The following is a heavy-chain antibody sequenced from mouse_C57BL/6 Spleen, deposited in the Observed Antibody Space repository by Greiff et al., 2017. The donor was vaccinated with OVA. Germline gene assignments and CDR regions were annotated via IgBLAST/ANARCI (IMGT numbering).Heavy chain of an antibody. J-gene: IGHJ1*03. V-gene: IGHV14-2*01. CDR3: ARELSTVVVDWYFDV. Sequence: VQLQQSGAELVKQGASVKLSCTASGFNIKDYYMHWVKQRTEQGLEWIGRIDPEDGETKYAPKFQGKATITADTSSNTAYMQLSSLTSEDSAVYYCARELSTVVVDWYFDVWGTGTTVTVSS. D-gene: IGHD1-1*01. CDR2: IDPEDGET. CDR1: GFNIKDYY.